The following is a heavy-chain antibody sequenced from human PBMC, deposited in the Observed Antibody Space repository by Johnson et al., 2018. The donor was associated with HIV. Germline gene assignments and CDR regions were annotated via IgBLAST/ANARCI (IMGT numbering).Heavy chain of an antibody. CDR3: AREKVVAATYDAFDI. CDR1: GFTFSSYV. D-gene: IGHD2-15*01. CDR2: ISYDGSNK. V-gene: IGHV3-30-3*01. Sequence: QVQLVESGGGVVQPGRSLRLSCAASGFTFSSYVMYWVRQAPGKGLEWVAVISYDGSNKYYADSVKGRFTISRDNSKNTLFLQMNSLRAEDTAVYYCAREKVVAATYDAFDIWGQGTMVTVSS. J-gene: IGHJ3*02.